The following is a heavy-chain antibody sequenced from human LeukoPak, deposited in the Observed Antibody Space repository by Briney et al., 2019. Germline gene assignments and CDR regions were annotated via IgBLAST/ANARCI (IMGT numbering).Heavy chain of an antibody. D-gene: IGHD6-13*01. CDR3: ASLYSSSWYYFDY. CDR2: IYYSGST. CDR1: GGSISSYY. Sequence: SETLSLTCTVSGGSISSYYWSWIWQPPGKGLEWIGYIYYSGSTNYNPSLKSRVTISVDTSKNQFSLKLSSVTAADTAVYYCASLYSSSWYYFDYWGQGTLVTVSS. V-gene: IGHV4-59*08. J-gene: IGHJ4*02.